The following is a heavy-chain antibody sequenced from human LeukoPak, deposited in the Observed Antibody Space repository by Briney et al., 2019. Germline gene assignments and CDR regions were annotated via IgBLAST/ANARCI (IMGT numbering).Heavy chain of an antibody. J-gene: IGHJ4*02. Sequence: GGSLRLSCAASGFTFSSYDMNWVRQAPGKGLEWVSYISSGASAIYYADSVEGRFTISRDNAQNSLYLQMNSLRAEDTAVYYCARQGGDILTGYLDYWGQGTLVTVSS. CDR1: GFTFSSYD. D-gene: IGHD3-9*01. CDR3: ARQGGDILTGYLDY. V-gene: IGHV3-48*03. CDR2: ISSGASAI.